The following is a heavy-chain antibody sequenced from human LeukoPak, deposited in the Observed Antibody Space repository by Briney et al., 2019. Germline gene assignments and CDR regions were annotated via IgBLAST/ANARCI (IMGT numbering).Heavy chain of an antibody. CDR1: GYTFTSYD. J-gene: IGHJ4*02. CDR3: ARHTLYGSGSYYVYYFDY. V-gene: IGHV1-8*02. Sequence: ASVKVSCKASGYTFTSYDINWVRQATGQGLEWVGWMNPNSGNTGYAQKFQGRVTMTTDTSTSAAYMELRSLRSDDTAVYYCARHTLYGSGSYYVYYFDYWGQGTLVTVSS. CDR2: MNPNSGNT. D-gene: IGHD3-10*01.